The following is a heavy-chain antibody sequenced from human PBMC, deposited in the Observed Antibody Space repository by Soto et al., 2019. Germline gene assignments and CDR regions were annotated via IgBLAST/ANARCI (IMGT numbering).Heavy chain of an antibody. V-gene: IGHV4-59*01. CDR3: AREFEHCSGSSCYGLNWLDP. D-gene: IGHD2-2*01. J-gene: IGHJ5*02. CDR2: IYYSGSS. CDR1: GGSISAYY. Sequence: SETLSLTCTVSGGSISAYYWSWIRQRPGKGLEWIGYIYYSGSSYYNPSLKSRATISLDTSKNQFSLKLSSVTAADTAVYYGAREFEHCSGSSCYGLNWLDPWGRGTLVTVSS.